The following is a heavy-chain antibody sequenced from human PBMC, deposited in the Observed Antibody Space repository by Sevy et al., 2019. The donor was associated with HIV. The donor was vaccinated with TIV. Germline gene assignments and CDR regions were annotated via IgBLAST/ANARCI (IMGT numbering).Heavy chain of an antibody. CDR1: GFTFSSYV. D-gene: IGHD2-15*01. J-gene: IGHJ4*02. CDR3: AKGDWWALQSRAHIDY. CDR2: ILYDGGNK. V-gene: IGHV3-30*18. Sequence: GGSLRLSCAASGFTFSSYVMHWVRQAPGKGLEWVALILYDGGNKYYADFVKGRFTISRDNSKNTLYLQMNSLRAEDTGLYFCAKGDWWALQSRAHIDYWGQGTLVTVSS.